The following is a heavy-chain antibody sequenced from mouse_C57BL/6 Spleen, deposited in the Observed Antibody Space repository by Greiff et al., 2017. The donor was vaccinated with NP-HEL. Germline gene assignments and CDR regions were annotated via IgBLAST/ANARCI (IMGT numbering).Heavy chain of an antibody. V-gene: IGHV1-52*01. CDR3: ARSRSITTVVATPFAY. J-gene: IGHJ3*01. CDR2: IDPSDSET. CDR1: GYTFTSYW. D-gene: IGHD1-1*01. Sequence: QVQLQQPGAELVRPGSSVKLSCKASGYTFTSYWMHWVKQRPIQGLEWIGNIDPSDSETHYNQKFKDKATLTVDKSSSTAYMQLSSLTSEDSAVYYCARSRSITTVVATPFAYWGQGTLVTVSA.